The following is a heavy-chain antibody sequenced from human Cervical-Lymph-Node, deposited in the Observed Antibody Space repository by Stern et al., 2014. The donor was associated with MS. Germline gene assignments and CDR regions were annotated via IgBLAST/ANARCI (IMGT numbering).Heavy chain of an antibody. V-gene: IGHV1-2*02. Sequence: VQLVESGAEVKKPGASLKVSCKASGYTFTDYLLHWVRQAPGQGLEWIGSINPHSGGTNYAQKFQGRVSMTSETSISTAYMELSSLRSDDTAVYYCARPGFCSSTSCQRYFQHWGQGTLVTVSS. CDR1: GYTFTDYL. CDR3: ARPGFCSSTSCQRYFQH. CDR2: INPHSGGT. D-gene: IGHD2-2*01. J-gene: IGHJ1*01.